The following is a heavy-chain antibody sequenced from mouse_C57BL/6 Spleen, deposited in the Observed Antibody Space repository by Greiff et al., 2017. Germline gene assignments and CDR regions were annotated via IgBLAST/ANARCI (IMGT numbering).Heavy chain of an antibody. Sequence: VQLQQSGAELVKPGASVKISCKASGYAFSSYWMNWVKQRPGKGLEWIGQIYPGDGDTNYNGKFKGKATLTADKSSSTAYMQLSSLTSEDSAVYVCARRYYGSSYDFDYWGQGTTLTVSS. V-gene: IGHV1-80*01. CDR1: GYAFSSYW. D-gene: IGHD1-1*01. CDR2: IYPGDGDT. J-gene: IGHJ2*01. CDR3: ARRYYGSSYDFDY.